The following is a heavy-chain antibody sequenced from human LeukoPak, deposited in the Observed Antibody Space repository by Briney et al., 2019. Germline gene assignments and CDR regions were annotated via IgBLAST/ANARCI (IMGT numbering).Heavy chain of an antibody. V-gene: IGHV3-30*02. Sequence: PGGSLRLSCAASGFTFSSYDIHWVRQAPGKGLEWVAFIRYDGSNKYYADSVRGRFTISRDNSKNTLYLQMNSLRAEDTAVYFCAEGSKAVLFTRDHYMDVWGKGTTVTISS. J-gene: IGHJ6*03. CDR2: IRYDGSNK. CDR1: GFTFSSYD. CDR3: AEGSKAVLFTRDHYMDV. D-gene: IGHD6-19*01.